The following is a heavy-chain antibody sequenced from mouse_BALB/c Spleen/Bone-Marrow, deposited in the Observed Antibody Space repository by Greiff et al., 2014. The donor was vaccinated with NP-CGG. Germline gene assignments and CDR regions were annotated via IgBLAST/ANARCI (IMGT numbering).Heavy chain of an antibody. Sequence: EVKLMESGGGLVKPGGSLKLSCAASGFTFSSYAMSWVRQTPEKRLEWVATISSGGSYTYYADSVKGRFTISRDTAKNTLYLQMSSLRSGGTAIYYCARQDYFGSSPHWYFDVWGAGTTVTVSS. CDR2: ISSGGSYT. D-gene: IGHD1-1*01. CDR3: ARQDYFGSSPHWYFDV. V-gene: IGHV5-9-3*01. J-gene: IGHJ1*01. CDR1: GFTFSSYA.